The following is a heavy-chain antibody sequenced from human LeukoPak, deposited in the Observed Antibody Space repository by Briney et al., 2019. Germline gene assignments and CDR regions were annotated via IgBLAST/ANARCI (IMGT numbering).Heavy chain of an antibody. J-gene: IGHJ5*02. Sequence: GGSLRLSCAASGFTFSSYSMNWVRQAPGKGLEWVSSISSSSYIYYADSVKGRFTISRDNAKNSLYLQMNSLRAEDTAVYYCARVAHYYDSSGYCYEGFWFDPWGQGTLVTVSS. D-gene: IGHD3-22*01. CDR2: ISSSSYI. V-gene: IGHV3-21*01. CDR1: GFTFSSYS. CDR3: ARVAHYYDSSGYCYEGFWFDP.